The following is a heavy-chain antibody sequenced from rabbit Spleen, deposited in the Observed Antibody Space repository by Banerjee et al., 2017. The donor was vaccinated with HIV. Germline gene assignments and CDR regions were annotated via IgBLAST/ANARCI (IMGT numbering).Heavy chain of an antibody. CDR2: IDTGSSGFT. Sequence: QEQLVESGGGLVQPEGSLTLTCTASEVSFSGVSYMCWVRQAPGKGLEWIACIDTGSSGFTYFASWAKGRFTISKTSSTTVTLQMTSLTVADTATYFCARDSGTSFSTYGMDLWGQGTLVTVS. J-gene: IGHJ6*01. CDR1: EVSFSGVSY. V-gene: IGHV1S45*01. CDR3: ARDSGTSFSTYGMDL. D-gene: IGHD8-1*01.